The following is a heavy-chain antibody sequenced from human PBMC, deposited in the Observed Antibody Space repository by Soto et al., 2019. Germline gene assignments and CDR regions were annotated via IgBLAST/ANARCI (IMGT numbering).Heavy chain of an antibody. J-gene: IGHJ4*02. D-gene: IGHD5-12*01. CDR2: IIPDGGST. Sequence: QVQVVQSGAEVKKPGASVKVSCKASGYTFTNYYMHWVRQAPGQGPEWMGRIIPDGGSTHYAQQFQGRVTMTRDTSTNTVHVELNSLRSDDTAVYYCARGGPELATIGSFDYWGQGTLVTVSS. CDR1: GYTFTNYY. V-gene: IGHV1-46*01. CDR3: ARGGPELATIGSFDY.